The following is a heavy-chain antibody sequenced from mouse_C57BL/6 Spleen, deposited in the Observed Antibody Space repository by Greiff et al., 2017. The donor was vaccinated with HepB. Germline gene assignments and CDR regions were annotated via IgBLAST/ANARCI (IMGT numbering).Heavy chain of an antibody. CDR1: GYSITSGYY. CDR2: ISYDGSN. D-gene: IGHD2-12*01. Sequence: EVQLQQSGPGLVKPSQSLSLTCSVTGYSITSGYYWNWIRQFPGNKLEWTGYISYDGSNNYNPFLKNRVSITRETSKNQFFLKLNSVTTEDTATYYCARLLLGAMDYWGQGTSGTVSS. V-gene: IGHV3-6*01. J-gene: IGHJ4*01. CDR3: ARLLLGAMDY.